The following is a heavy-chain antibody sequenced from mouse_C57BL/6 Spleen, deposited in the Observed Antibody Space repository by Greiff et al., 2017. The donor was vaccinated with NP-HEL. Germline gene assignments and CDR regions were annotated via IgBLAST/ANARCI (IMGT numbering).Heavy chain of an antibody. V-gene: IGHV1-53*01. CDR1: GYTFTSYW. CDR3: AQTGTGAWFAY. J-gene: IGHJ3*01. Sequence: QVQLQQPGTELVKPGASVKLSCKASGYTFTSYWMHWVKQRPGQGLEWIGNINPSNGGTNYNEKFKSKATLTVDKSSSPAYMQLSSLPSVDSAVYYCAQTGTGAWFAYWGQGTLVTVSA. CDR2: INPSNGGT. D-gene: IGHD4-1*01.